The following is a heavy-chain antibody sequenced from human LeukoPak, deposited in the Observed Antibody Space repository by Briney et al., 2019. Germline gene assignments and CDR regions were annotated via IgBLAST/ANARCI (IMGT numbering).Heavy chain of an antibody. Sequence: GASVKVSCKASGYTFTSYYMHWVRQAPGQGLEWMGILNPSGGSASYAQKFQGRVTMTRDMSTSTVYMELSSLRSEDTAVYYCAVGPTVTTKPPLYWGQGTLVTVSS. D-gene: IGHD4-17*01. CDR1: GYTFTSYY. CDR2: LNPSGGSA. V-gene: IGHV1-46*01. CDR3: AVGPTVTTKPPLY. J-gene: IGHJ4*02.